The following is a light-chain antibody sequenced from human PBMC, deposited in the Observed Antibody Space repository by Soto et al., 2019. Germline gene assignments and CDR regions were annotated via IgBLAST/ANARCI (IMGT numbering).Light chain of an antibody. CDR2: EVT. V-gene: IGLV2-14*01. CDR3: SSYRRSNKIV. J-gene: IGLJ1*01. CDR1: SSDVGGYNY. Sequence: QSVLTQPASVSWSPGQSITISCTGTSSDVGGYNYVSWYQQHPGTAPKLIIYEVTNRPSGISNRSSGSKSGNTASLTISGLQADDEGDYYCSSYRRSNKIVVGTGTKVTVL.